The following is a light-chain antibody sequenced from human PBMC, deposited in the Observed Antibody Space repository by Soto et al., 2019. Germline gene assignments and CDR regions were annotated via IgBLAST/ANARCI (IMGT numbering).Light chain of an antibody. CDR2: DAS. Sequence: EIVLTQSPATLSLSPGERATLSCRASRNLVNFLDWYQQKPCQAPRLLIYDASNRAPGVPARLSGSGSGTDFTLSISSLESEDSAVYYCQQRAYWYTFGQGTKLEIK. CDR3: QQRAYWYT. CDR1: RNLVNF. J-gene: IGKJ2*01. V-gene: IGKV3-11*01.